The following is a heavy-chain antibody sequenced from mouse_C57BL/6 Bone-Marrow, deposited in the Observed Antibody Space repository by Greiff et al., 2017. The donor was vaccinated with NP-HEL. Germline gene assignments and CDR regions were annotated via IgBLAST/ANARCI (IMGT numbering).Heavy chain of an antibody. Sequence: EVKVVESGGGLVQPKGSLKLSCAASGFTFNTYAMHWVRQAPGKGLEWVARIRSKSSNYATYYADSVKDRFTISRDDSQSMLYLQMNNLKTEDTAMYYGVRDPTLGYYYAMDYWGQGTSVTVSS. D-gene: IGHD4-1*01. CDR1: GFTFNTYA. CDR3: VRDPTLGYYYAMDY. J-gene: IGHJ4*01. CDR2: IRSKSSNYAT. V-gene: IGHV10-3*01.